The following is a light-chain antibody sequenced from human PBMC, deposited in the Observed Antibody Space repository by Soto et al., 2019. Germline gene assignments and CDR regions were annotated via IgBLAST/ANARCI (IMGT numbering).Light chain of an antibody. Sequence: ELVLTQSPATLSLSPGERATLSCRASQSVGSYLAWYQQKPGQAPRLLIYDASNRATGIPARFSGSGSGTDFTLTISSLEPEDFAVYYCQQRSNWPRTFGQGTKVDIK. CDR2: DAS. CDR1: QSVGSY. CDR3: QQRSNWPRT. V-gene: IGKV3-11*01. J-gene: IGKJ1*01.